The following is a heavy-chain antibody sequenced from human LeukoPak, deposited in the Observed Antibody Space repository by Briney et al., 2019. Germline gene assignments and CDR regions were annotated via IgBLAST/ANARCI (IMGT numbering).Heavy chain of an antibody. CDR3: VSFYETY. CDR1: GNYW. D-gene: IGHD2-2*01. Sequence: GGSLRLSCAASGNYWMHWVRLAPGKGLVWVSHINSGGSWTSYADSVKGRFTISKDNAKNTVYLQMNNLRAEDTAVYYCVSFYETYWGRGTLVTVSS. CDR2: INSGGSWT. J-gene: IGHJ4*02. V-gene: IGHV3-74*01.